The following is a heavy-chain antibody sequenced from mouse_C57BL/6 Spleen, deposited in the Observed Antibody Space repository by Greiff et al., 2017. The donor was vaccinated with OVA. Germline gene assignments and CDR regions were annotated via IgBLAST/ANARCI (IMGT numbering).Heavy chain of an antibody. Sequence: VQLQQSGPELVKPGASVKISCKASGYSFTGYYMHWVKQSHGDILDWIGYIYPYNGVSSYNQKFKGKATLTVDKSSSTAYMELRSLTSEDSAVYYCARYYGSSSYYYAMDYWGQGTSVTVSS. CDR2: IYPYNGVS. CDR1: GYSFTGYY. CDR3: ARYYGSSSYYYAMDY. D-gene: IGHD1-1*01. V-gene: IGHV1-31*01. J-gene: IGHJ4*01.